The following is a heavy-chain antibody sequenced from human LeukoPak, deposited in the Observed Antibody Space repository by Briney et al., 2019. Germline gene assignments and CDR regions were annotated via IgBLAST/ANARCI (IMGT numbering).Heavy chain of an antibody. J-gene: IGHJ6*02. CDR1: GFTFSSYA. V-gene: IGHV3-23*01. D-gene: IGHD2-8*01. CDR2: ISGSGGSA. CDR3: ARGPRVLMVYVPTYGMDV. Sequence: PGGSLRLSCAASGFTFSSYAMSWVRQAPGKGLEWVSAISGSGGSANYADSVKGRFTISRDNAKNSLYLQMNSLRAEDTAVYYCARGPRVLMVYVPTYGMDVWGQGTTVTVSS.